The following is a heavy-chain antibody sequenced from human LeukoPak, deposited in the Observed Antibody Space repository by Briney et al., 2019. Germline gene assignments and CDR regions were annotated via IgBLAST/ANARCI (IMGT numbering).Heavy chain of an antibody. D-gene: IGHD6-19*01. J-gene: IGHJ4*02. CDR1: GYTFTCYY. CDR3: ATESLEQWLAPFDY. CDR2: FDPEDGET. V-gene: IGHV1-24*01. Sequence: ASVKVSCKASGYTFTCYYMHWVRQAPGKGLEWMGGFDPEDGETIYAQKFQGRVTMTEDTSTDTAYMELSSLRSEDTAVYYCATESLEQWLAPFDYWGQGTLVTVSS.